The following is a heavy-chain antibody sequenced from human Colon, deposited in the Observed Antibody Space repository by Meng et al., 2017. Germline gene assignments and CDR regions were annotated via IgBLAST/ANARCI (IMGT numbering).Heavy chain of an antibody. CDR3: ARGVDWAKSGNF. Sequence: WGEGLLKPSETLSLICAVYGGSFSDYYLTWIRQPPGKGLEWVGEIHPSGSTYYSPSLQSRVTITLDTSKNQFSLTSSSMTAADTAVYYCARGVDWAKSGNFWGQGTLVTVSS. CDR2: IHPSGST. V-gene: IGHV4-34*01. J-gene: IGHJ4*02. CDR1: GGSFSDYY. D-gene: IGHD3-9*01.